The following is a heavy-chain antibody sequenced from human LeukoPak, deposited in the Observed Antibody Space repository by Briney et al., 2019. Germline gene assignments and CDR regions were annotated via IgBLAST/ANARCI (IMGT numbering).Heavy chain of an antibody. J-gene: IGHJ5*02. V-gene: IGHV1-2*02. D-gene: IGHD6-13*01. CDR2: INPNSGGT. CDR3: ARGRPTTSIAAAGVNWFDP. CDR1: GYTFTGYY. Sequence: ASVKVSCKASGYTFTGYYMHWVRQAPGQGLEWMGWINPNSGGTNYAQKFQVRVTMTSDTSISTAYMELSSLRSDDTAVYYCARGRPTTSIAAAGVNWFDPWGQGTLVTVSS.